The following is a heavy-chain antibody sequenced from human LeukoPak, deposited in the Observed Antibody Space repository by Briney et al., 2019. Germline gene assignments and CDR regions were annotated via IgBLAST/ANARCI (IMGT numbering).Heavy chain of an antibody. V-gene: IGHV1-69*02. D-gene: IGHD3-16*02. CDR3: ARGSFPDVEALLFDY. CDR1: GGTFSSYT. J-gene: IGHJ4*02. Sequence: GASVTVSCKASGGTFSSYTISWVRQAPGQGLEWMGRIIPILGIANYAQKFQGRVTITADKSTSTAYMELSSLRSEDTAVYYCARGSFPDVEALLFDYWGQGTLVTVSS. CDR2: IIPILGIA.